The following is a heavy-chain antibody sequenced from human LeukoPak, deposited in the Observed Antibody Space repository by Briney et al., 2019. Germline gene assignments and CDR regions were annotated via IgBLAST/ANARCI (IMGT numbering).Heavy chain of an antibody. V-gene: IGHV3-64D*09. Sequence: GGSLRLSCSASGFTFSSYAIHWVRQAPGKGLEYVSAISGNGGSTYYADSVKGRFTISRDNSKNTLYLQMSNLRTEDTAVYYCVKGWCSSTSCTSHFDFWGEGTLVTVSS. CDR2: ISGNGGST. CDR1: GFTFSSYA. CDR3: VKGWCSSTSCTSHFDF. D-gene: IGHD2-2*01. J-gene: IGHJ4*02.